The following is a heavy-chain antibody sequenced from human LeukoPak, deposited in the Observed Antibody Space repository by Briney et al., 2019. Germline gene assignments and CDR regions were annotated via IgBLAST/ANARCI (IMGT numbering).Heavy chain of an antibody. CDR1: GGTFSSYA. Sequence: GASVKVSCKASGGTFSSYAISWVRQDPGQGLEWMGGIIPIFGTANYEQKFQGRVTITTDESTSTAYMELSSLRSEDTAVYYCARDQGGYYDSSGYFDYWGQGTLVTVSS. CDR3: ARDQGGYYDSSGYFDY. J-gene: IGHJ4*02. V-gene: IGHV1-69*05. D-gene: IGHD3-22*01. CDR2: IIPIFGTA.